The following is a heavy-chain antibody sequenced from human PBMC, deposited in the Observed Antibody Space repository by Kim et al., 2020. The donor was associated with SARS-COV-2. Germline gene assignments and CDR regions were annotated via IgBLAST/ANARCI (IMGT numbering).Heavy chain of an antibody. CDR1: GFTFSSYG. J-gene: IGHJ6*02. V-gene: IGHV3-30*18. CDR2: ISYDGSNK. CDR3: AKIEVDFWSGMGYYYGMDV. D-gene: IGHD3-3*01. Sequence: GGSLRLSCAASGFTFSSYGMHWVRQAPGKGLEWVAVISYDGSNKYYADSVKGRFTISRDNSKNTLYLQMNSLRAEDTAVYYCAKIEVDFWSGMGYYYGMDVWGQGTTVTVSS.